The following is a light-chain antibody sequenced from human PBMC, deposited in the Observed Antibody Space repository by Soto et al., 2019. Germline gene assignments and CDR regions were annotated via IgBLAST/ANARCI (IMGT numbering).Light chain of an antibody. CDR3: RSYAGIHIV. J-gene: IGLJ1*01. CDR1: SSDVGGYNY. CDR2: EVS. V-gene: IGLV2-8*01. Sequence: QSVLTQPPSASGSPGQSVAISCTGTSSDVGGYNYVSWYQQHPGKAPKLMIYEVSKRPSGVPDRFSGSKSGNTASLTVSGLQAEDEADYYCRSYAGIHIVFGTGTKATVL.